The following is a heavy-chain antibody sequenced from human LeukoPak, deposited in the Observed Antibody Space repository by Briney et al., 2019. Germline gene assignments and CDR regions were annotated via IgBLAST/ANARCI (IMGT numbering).Heavy chain of an antibody. CDR3: ARGRGGYDYYYMDV. V-gene: IGHV4-61*05. D-gene: IGHD2-15*01. Sequence: SETLSLTCTVSGGSISSSNYYWGWIRQPPGKGLEWIGYIYYSGSTNYNPSLKSRVTISVDTSKNQFSLKLSSVTAADTAVYYCARGRGGYDYYYMDVWGKGTTVTVSS. CDR2: IYYSGST. J-gene: IGHJ6*03. CDR1: GGSISSSNYY.